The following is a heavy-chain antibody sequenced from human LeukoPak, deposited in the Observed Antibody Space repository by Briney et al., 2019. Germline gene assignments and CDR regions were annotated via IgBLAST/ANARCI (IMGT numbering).Heavy chain of an antibody. CDR2: IYSGGST. J-gene: IGHJ1*01. D-gene: IGHD3-10*01. Sequence: GGSLRLSCAASGFTVSSNYMSWVRQAPGKGLEWVSVIYSGGSTYYADSVKGRFTISRDNSKNTLYLQMNSLRAEDTAVYYCAKVERMVRGVIGYFQHWGQGTLVTVSS. CDR3: AKVERMVRGVIGYFQH. V-gene: IGHV3-53*01. CDR1: GFTVSSNY.